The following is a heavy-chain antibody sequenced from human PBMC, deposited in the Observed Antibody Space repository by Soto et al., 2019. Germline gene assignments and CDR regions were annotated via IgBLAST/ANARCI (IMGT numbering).Heavy chain of an antibody. J-gene: IGHJ4*02. CDR1: GGSISSGDYY. D-gene: IGHD2-15*01. CDR3: ARGGSGDIVVVAAIDY. V-gene: IGHV4-31*03. Sequence: QVQLQESGPGRVKPSQTLTLTCSVSGGSISSGDYYWSWVRQHPGKGLEWIGYIFYSGSTYYNPSLKSRVTISVDTSKNQYSLKLSSVTAADTAVYYCARGGSGDIVVVAAIDYWGQGTLVTVSS. CDR2: IFYSGST.